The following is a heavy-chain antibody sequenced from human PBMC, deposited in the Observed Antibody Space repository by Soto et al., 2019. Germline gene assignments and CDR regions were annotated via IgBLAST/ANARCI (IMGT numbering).Heavy chain of an antibody. J-gene: IGHJ4*02. CDR1: GGSISSYY. D-gene: IGHD6-13*01. CDR2: IYYSGST. Sequence: KTSETLSLTCTVSGGSISSYYWSWIRQPPGKGLEWIGYIYYSGSTNYNPSLKSRVTISVDTSKNQFSLKLSSVTAADTAVYYCARSRIAAAGIDYWGQGTLVTVSS. V-gene: IGHV4-59*01. CDR3: ARSRIAAAGIDY.